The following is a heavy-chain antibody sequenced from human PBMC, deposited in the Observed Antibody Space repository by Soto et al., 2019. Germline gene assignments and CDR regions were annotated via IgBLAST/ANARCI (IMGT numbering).Heavy chain of an antibody. J-gene: IGHJ4*02. Sequence: QLVQSGAEVKKPGASVRVSCKTSGPTFIAYYIHWVRQAPGQGLEGMGWIDPKSGGTTYEHKFLGRVTKTRDTSINTAYMDLNRLTSDDTAGYYCARVSVDDPEWGQGTLITVSS. CDR1: GPTFIAYY. V-gene: IGHV1-2*07. D-gene: IGHD1-1*01. CDR3: ARVSVDDPE. CDR2: IDPKSGGT.